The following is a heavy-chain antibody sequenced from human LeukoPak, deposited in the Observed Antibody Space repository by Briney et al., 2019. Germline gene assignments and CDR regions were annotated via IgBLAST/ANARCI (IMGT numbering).Heavy chain of an antibody. CDR2: ISWNSGTI. J-gene: IGHJ4*02. V-gene: IGHV3-9*01. CDR3: AKDLGGYCGSICYPFDY. D-gene: IGHD2-21*02. CDR1: GFTFGDYG. Sequence: GGSLRLSCAASGFTFGDYGMHWVRQTPGKGLEWVSGISWNSGTISYADSVKGRFTISRDNTKNSLYLQMNSLGPEDTAFYYCAKDLGGYCGSICYPFDYWGQGTLVTVSS.